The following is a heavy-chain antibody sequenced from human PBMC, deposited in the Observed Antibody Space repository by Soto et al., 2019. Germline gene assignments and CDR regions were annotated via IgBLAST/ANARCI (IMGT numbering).Heavy chain of an antibody. CDR3: ARDPSCSSTSCPDAFDI. Sequence: QVQLQESGPGLVKPSQTLSLTCTVSGGSISSGGYYWSWIRQHPGKGLEWIGYIYYSGGTYYNPSLKSRVTISVDTSKIQFSLKLSSVTAADTAVYYCARDPSCSSTSCPDAFDIWGQGTMVTVSS. CDR1: GGSISSGGYY. CDR2: IYYSGGT. J-gene: IGHJ3*02. V-gene: IGHV4-31*03. D-gene: IGHD2-2*01.